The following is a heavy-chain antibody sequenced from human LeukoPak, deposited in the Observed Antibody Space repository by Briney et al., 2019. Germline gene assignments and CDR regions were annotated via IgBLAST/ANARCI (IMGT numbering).Heavy chain of an antibody. D-gene: IGHD3-10*01. V-gene: IGHV4-38-2*02. CDR3: AKRLYYYGSGSYFGN. CDR2: IYHSGST. J-gene: IGHJ4*02. CDR1: GYSLSSGYY. Sequence: PSETLSLTCTVSGYSLSSGYYWGWIRQPPGKGLEWIGSIYHSGSTYYNPSLKSRATISVGTSKNQFSLKLSSVTAADTAVYYCAKRLYYYGSGSYFGNWGQRTLVTVSS.